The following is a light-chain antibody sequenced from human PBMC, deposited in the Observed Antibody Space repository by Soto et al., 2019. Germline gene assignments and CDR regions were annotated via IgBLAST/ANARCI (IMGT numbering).Light chain of an antibody. Sequence: EIVMTQSPATLSASPGERATLSCRASQNIRSNLAWYQQRPGQAPRLLIHDTSTRASGIPARFSGSGSGTEFTLTISSLQTDDFSTYYCQQYHSYWTFGQGTKVDIK. CDR3: QQYHSYWT. CDR2: DTS. J-gene: IGKJ1*01. CDR1: QNIRSN. V-gene: IGKV3-15*01.